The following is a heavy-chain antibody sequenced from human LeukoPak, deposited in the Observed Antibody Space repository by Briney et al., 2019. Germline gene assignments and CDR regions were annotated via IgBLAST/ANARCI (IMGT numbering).Heavy chain of an antibody. CDR2: IYYSGST. D-gene: IGHD4-17*01. CDR3: ARGLTTVTSLGTWFDP. J-gene: IGHJ5*02. V-gene: IGHV4-4*02. CDR1: GGSISSSNW. Sequence: SGTLSLTCAVSGGSISSSNWWSWVRQPPGKGLEWIGYIYYSGSTYYNPSLKSRVTISVDTSKNQSSLKLSSVTAADTAVYYCARGLTTVTSLGTWFDPWGQGTLVTVSS.